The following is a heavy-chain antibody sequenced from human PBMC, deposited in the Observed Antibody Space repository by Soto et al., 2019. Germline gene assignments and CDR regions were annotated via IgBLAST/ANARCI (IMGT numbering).Heavy chain of an antibody. Sequence: ASVKVSCKASGSSFSTYDMHWVRQAPGQGLEWMGWINGGKGNTKYSQKFKDRVTISRDTSASTGYMELSSLRFEDTAVYYCARGKWMEENHYNHIMDVWGPGTTVT. V-gene: IGHV1-3*01. CDR1: GSSFSTYD. J-gene: IGHJ6*02. CDR3: ARGKWMEENHYNHIMDV. CDR2: INGGKGNT. D-gene: IGHD1-1*01.